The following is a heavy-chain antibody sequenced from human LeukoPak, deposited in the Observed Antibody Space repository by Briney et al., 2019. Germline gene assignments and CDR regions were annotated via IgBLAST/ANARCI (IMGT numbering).Heavy chain of an antibody. CDR1: GYTFTSYG. D-gene: IGHD3-10*01. Sequence: ASVKVSCKASGYTFTSYGITWVRQAPGQGLEWMGWITPYNGKTSYAQKLQGRVTMTTDTSTSTAYMELRSLRSDDTAVYYCGGDYYGSGGANCDYWGQGTLVTVSS. V-gene: IGHV1-18*01. CDR2: ITPYNGKT. J-gene: IGHJ4*02. CDR3: GGDYYGSGGANCDY.